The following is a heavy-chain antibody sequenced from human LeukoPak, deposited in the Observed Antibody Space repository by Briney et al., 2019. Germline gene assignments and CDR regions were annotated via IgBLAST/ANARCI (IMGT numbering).Heavy chain of an antibody. CDR1: GGSISSGDYY. CDR3: ARGSSIVVVPAATDRRSDYFDY. V-gene: IGHV4-30-4*01. J-gene: IGHJ4*02. CDR2: IYYSGST. Sequence: PSQTLSLTCTVSGGSISSGDYYWSWIRQPPGKGLEWIGYIYYSGSTNYNPSLKSRVTISVDTSKNQFSLKLSSVTAADTAVYYCARGSSIVVVPAATDRRSDYFDYWGQGTLVTVSS. D-gene: IGHD2-2*01.